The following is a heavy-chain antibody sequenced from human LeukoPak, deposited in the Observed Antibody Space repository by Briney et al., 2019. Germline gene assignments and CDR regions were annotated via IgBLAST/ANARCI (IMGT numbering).Heavy chain of an antibody. D-gene: IGHD3-10*01. J-gene: IGHJ4*02. V-gene: IGHV3-21*01. CDR1: GFIFSSYA. CDR3: AKDYYGSGSYPGLVDY. CDR2: ISSSSSYI. Sequence: GGSLRLSCATSGFIFSSYAMSWVRQAPGKGLERVSSISSSSSYIYYADSVKGRFTISRDNSKKTMYLQMNSLRAEDTAVYYCAKDYYGSGSYPGLVDYWGQGTLVTVSS.